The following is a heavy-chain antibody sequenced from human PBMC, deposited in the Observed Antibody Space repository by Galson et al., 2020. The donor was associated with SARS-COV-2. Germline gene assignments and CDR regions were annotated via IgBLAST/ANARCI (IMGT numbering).Heavy chain of an antibody. CDR2: ISNNGST. CDR3: ARGEGRITLVRGVIIGFDS. CDR1: GGSVSSGLYY. V-gene: IGHV4-31*03. J-gene: IGHJ4*02. D-gene: IGHD3-10*01. Sequence: ASETLSLTCSVSGGSVSSGLYYWNWIRQQPDKGLEWIGYISNNGSTHYSPSLKSRVTISADTSRNNFSLRLSSVTAADTAVYYCARGEGRITLVRGVIIGFDSWGQGTLVTVSS.